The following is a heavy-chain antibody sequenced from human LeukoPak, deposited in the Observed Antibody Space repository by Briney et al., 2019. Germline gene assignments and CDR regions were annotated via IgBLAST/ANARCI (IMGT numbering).Heavy chain of an antibody. CDR1: GFIFRNYW. V-gene: IGHV3-7*02. D-gene: IGHD4-17*01. Sequence: PGGSLRLSCVASGFIFRNYWMSWVRQAPGKGLEWVAHINHDGGDKNYVDSVKGRFTISRDNAKSSLYLQMNSLRVEDTALYYCAITGGPTVTAFDLWGQGILVTVSS. CDR3: AITGGPTVTAFDL. J-gene: IGHJ4*02. CDR2: INHDGGDK.